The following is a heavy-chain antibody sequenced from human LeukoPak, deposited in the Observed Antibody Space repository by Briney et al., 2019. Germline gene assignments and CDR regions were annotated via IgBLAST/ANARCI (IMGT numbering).Heavy chain of an antibody. D-gene: IGHD4-11*01. V-gene: IGHV4-34*01. CDR1: GGSFSGYY. Sequence: SETLSLTCAVYGGSFSGYYWSWIRQPPGKGLEWIGSIYYSGGTYYTPSLRSRVTISVDTSKSQFSLKLSSVTAADTAVYYCARQFGYSNNFDYWGQGTLVTVSS. CDR2: IYYSGGT. CDR3: ARQFGYSNNFDY. J-gene: IGHJ4*02.